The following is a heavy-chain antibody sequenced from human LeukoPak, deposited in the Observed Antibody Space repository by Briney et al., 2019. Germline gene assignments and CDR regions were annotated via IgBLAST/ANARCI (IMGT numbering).Heavy chain of an antibody. D-gene: IGHD5-18*01. CDR1: GVSITDHG. Sequence: SETLSLTCTVSGVSITDHGWSWFRQPAGRGLEWIGRVHSSGSTNYNPSVKSRITISVDTSKNQFSLKLSSVTAADTAVYYCARAREGVQLSSPYSYGYSFDVWGKGTTVTVSS. CDR2: VHSSGST. J-gene: IGHJ6*03. CDR3: ARAREGVQLSSPYSYGYSFDV. V-gene: IGHV4-4*07.